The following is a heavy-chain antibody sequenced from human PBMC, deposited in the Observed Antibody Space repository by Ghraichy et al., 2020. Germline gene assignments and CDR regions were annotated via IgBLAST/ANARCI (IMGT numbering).Heavy chain of an antibody. Sequence: GGSLRLSCAASGFTFSSYWMTWVRQAPGKGLEWVANRKQDGSQKYYVDSVKGRFTISRDNAKNSLYLQMNSLRGEDTAVYYCARGWVVDYWGQGTLVTVSS. J-gene: IGHJ4*02. D-gene: IGHD1-26*01. CDR2: RKQDGSQK. CDR1: GFTFSSYW. CDR3: ARGWVVDY. V-gene: IGHV3-7*01.